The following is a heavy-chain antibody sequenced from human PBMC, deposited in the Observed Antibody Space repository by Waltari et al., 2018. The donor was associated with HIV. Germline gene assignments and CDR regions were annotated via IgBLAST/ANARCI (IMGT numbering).Heavy chain of an antibody. V-gene: IGHV3-7*01. J-gene: IGHJ6*02. Sequence: EVQLMESGGGVVQSGGSLRRSCAASGLTFTKFWMSWVRQTPGKGLEWVAYIKDDGSEKYYMGSVKGRFTISRDNAKNSMFLQMNSLRAEDTAVYYCARIGTFPHNYAIDFWGQGTTVTVSS. CDR1: GLTFTKFW. CDR2: IKDDGSEK. CDR3: ARIGTFPHNYAIDF. D-gene: IGHD1-26*01.